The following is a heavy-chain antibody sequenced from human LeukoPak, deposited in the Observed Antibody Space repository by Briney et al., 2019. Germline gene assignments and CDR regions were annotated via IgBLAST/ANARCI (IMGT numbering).Heavy chain of an antibody. J-gene: IGHJ4*02. CDR2: ISGSGGST. CDR1: GFTFSSYA. CDR3: AKVLMAARRYFDY. D-gene: IGHD5-24*01. V-gene: IGHV3-23*01. Sequence: PGGSLRLSCAASGFTFSSYAMSWVRQAPGRGLEWVSAISGSGGSTYYADSVKGRFTISRDNSKNTLYLQMNSLRAEDTAVYYCAKVLMAARRYFDYWGQGTLVTVSS.